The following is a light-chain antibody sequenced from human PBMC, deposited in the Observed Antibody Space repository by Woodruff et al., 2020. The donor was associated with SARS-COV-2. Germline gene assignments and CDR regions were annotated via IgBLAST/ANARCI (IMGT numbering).Light chain of an antibody. CDR2: GKN. J-gene: IGLJ1*01. V-gene: IGLV3-19*01. Sequence: WYQQKPGQAPVLVIYGKNNRPSGIPDRFSGSSSGNTASLTISGLQAEDEADYFCSSYTSISTRYVFGTGTKVT. CDR3: SSYTSISTRYV.